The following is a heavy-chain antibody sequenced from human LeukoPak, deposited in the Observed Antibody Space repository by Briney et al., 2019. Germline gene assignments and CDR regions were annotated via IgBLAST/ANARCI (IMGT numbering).Heavy chain of an antibody. V-gene: IGHV3-9*01. CDR1: GFTFDDYA. D-gene: IGHD6-19*01. Sequence: PGGSLRLSCAASGFTFDDYAMHWVRQAPGKGLEWVSGISWNSGSIGYADSVKGRFTISRDNAKNSLYLQMNSLRAEDTALYYCAKVALPLYSRGWYDWYFDLWGRGTLVTVSS. CDR3: AKVALPLYSRGWYDWYFDL. J-gene: IGHJ2*01. CDR2: ISWNSGSI.